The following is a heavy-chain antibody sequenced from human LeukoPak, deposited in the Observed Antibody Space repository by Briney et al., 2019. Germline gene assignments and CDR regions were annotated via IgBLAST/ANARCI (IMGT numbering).Heavy chain of an antibody. V-gene: IGHV3-23*01. D-gene: IGHD3-10*01. Sequence: GGSLRLSCAASGFSFSSHAMNWVRQAPGKGLEWVSAISGSGSGTDYADSVKGRFSISRDNSKNTLYLEMNSLRPEDTALYYCAKSLGNQGVIDYWGQGTLVTVSS. CDR3: AKSLGNQGVIDY. J-gene: IGHJ4*02. CDR2: ISGSGSGT. CDR1: GFSFSSHA.